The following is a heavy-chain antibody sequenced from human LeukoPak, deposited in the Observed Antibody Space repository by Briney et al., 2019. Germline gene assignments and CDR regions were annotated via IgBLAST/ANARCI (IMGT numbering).Heavy chain of an antibody. D-gene: IGHD6-13*01. CDR3: ARGSSSWYQDYGMDV. CDR2: ISSSSSYI. J-gene: IGHJ6*02. CDR1: GFTFSSYS. Sequence: GGSLRLSCAASGFTFSSYSMNWVRQAPGKGLEWVSSISSSSSYIYYADSVKGRFTISRDNAKNSLYLQMNSLRAEDTAVYYCARGSSSWYQDYGMDVWGQGTTVTVSS. V-gene: IGHV3-21*01.